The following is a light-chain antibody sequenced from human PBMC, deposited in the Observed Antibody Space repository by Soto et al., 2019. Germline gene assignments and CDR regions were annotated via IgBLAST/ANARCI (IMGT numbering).Light chain of an antibody. V-gene: IGKV3-15*01. J-gene: IGKJ1*01. CDR2: GAS. Sequence: EIVMTQSPATLSVSPGERATLSCRASQSVSSNLAWYQQKPGQAPRLLIYGASTGATGIPARCSGSGSGTEFTLTITSLQPEDFAVYYCQQYNFWPTFGQGTKVDIK. CDR1: QSVSSN. CDR3: QQYNFWPT.